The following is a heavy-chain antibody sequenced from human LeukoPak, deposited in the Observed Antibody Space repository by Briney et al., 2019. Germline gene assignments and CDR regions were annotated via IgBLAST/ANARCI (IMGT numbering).Heavy chain of an antibody. D-gene: IGHD3-9*01. CDR1: GYTFTGYY. Sequence: ASVKVSCKASGYTFTGYYMHWVRQAPGQGLEWMGWINPNSGGTNYAQKFQGRVTMTRDTSISTAYMELSRLRSDDTAVYYCARVDILTGYYPFDYWGQGTLVTVSS. CDR3: ARVDILTGYYPFDY. J-gene: IGHJ4*02. V-gene: IGHV1-2*02. CDR2: INPNSGGT.